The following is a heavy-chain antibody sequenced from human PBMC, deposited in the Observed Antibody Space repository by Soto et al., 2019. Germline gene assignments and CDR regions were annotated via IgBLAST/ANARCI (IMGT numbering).Heavy chain of an antibody. CDR2: ITGSGKSA. CDR1: GFTFSTFV. Sequence: GGSLRLSCAASGFTFSTFVMTWVRQVPGEGLEWISSITGSGKSAYYADSVKGQVTISRDNSKNTLYLQISSLGVDDTAVYHFADHVGENYYAMDVWGQGTTVTVSS. CDR3: ADHVGENYYAMDV. J-gene: IGHJ6*02. V-gene: IGHV3-23*01. D-gene: IGHD3-10*01.